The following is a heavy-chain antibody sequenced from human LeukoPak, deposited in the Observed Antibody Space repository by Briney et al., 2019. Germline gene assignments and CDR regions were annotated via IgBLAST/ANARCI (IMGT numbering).Heavy chain of an antibody. D-gene: IGHD6-13*01. V-gene: IGHV3-30*18. CDR3: AKDRRSSSWYVGTYYFDY. J-gene: IGHJ4*02. Sequence: GGSLRLSCAASGFTFSSYGMHWVRQAPGKGLEWVAVISYDGSNKYYADSVKGRFTISRDNSKNTLYLQMNSLRAEDTAVYYCAKDRRSSSWYVGTYYFDYWGQGTLVTVSS. CDR1: GFTFSSYG. CDR2: ISYDGSNK.